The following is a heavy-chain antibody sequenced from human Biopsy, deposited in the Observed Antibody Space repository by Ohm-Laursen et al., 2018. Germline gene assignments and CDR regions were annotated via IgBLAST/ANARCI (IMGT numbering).Heavy chain of an antibody. CDR3: GNEVHGRDY. Sequence: SETLSLTCVVFGKTFSDYQWSWIRQPPGKGLEWIGRINQAGTTNYNPSLKSRVSISADASKYEFSLRLTSVTAADTAVYLCGNEVHGRDYWGLGAQVTVSS. V-gene: IGHV4-34*08. D-gene: IGHD2-15*01. J-gene: IGHJ4*02. CDR2: INQAGTT. CDR1: GKTFSDYQ.